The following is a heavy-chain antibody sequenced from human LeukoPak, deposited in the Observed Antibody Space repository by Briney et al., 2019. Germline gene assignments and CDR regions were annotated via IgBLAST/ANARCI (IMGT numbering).Heavy chain of an antibody. D-gene: IGHD1-20*01. J-gene: IGHJ4*02. CDR3: AGDHNYSFDN. V-gene: IGHV3-48*01. CDR2: IGIDSGNT. CDR1: GFPIYEYS. Sequence: PSGTLTLTSTASGFPIYEYSWNWLPQAQGKGLEWISYIGIDSGNTKNTDPVRGRFTISADKAKNSLYLQMNSLGVAETDGYSRAGDHNYSFDNWGQGTLVTVST.